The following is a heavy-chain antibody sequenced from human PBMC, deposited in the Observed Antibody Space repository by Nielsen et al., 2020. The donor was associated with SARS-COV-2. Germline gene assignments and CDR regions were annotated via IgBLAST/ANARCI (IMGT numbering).Heavy chain of an antibody. CDR3: ARAGSGSQYYYYYGMDV. Sequence: WIRQPPGKGLEWVSYISSSGSTIYYADSVKGRFTISRDNAKNSLYLQMNSLRAEDTAVYYCARAGSGSQYYYYYGMDVWGQGTTVTVSS. V-gene: IGHV3-48*03. J-gene: IGHJ6*02. CDR2: ISSSGSTI. D-gene: IGHD3-10*01.